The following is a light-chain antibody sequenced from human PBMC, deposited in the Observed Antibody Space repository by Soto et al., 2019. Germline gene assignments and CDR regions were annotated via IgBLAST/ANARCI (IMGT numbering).Light chain of an antibody. V-gene: IGKV3-11*01. CDR2: DAS. J-gene: IGKJ1*01. CDR1: QSVSSY. CDR3: QQYNNWPQGT. Sequence: EIVLTQSPATLSLSPGERATLSCRASQSVSSYLAWYQQKPGQAPRLLIYDASNRATGIPARFSGSGSGTDFTLTISSLEPEDFAVYYCQQYNNWPQGTFGQGTKVDIK.